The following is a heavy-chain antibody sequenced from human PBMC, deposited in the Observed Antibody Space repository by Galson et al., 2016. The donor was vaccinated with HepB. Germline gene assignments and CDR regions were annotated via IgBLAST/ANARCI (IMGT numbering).Heavy chain of an antibody. CDR3: ASAYYIMGPFDN. D-gene: IGHD3-10*01. Sequence: SLRLSCAASGFRFSSYGMNWVRQAPGKGLEWVSYSSSSGTTLFYADSVKGRFTISRDNAKNTLSLQMDGLRVEDTAVYYCASAYYIMGPFDNWGQGTLVTVSS. CDR2: SSSSGTTL. J-gene: IGHJ4*02. V-gene: IGHV3-48*03. CDR1: GFRFSSYG.